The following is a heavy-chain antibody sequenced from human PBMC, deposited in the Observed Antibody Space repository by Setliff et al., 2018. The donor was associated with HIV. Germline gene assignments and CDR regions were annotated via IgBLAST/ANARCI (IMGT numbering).Heavy chain of an antibody. CDR1: AAPIRSHY. J-gene: IGHJ4*02. Sequence: SETLSLTCTVSAAPIRSHYWSWIRQSPGKGLEWIGYIYNSGYSNSKPSLKSRVTISLDRSKTQFSLKLSSVTAADTAVYYCARYFDLLSGHAYWGQGTLVTVSS. CDR3: ARYFDLLSGHAY. D-gene: IGHD3-3*01. V-gene: IGHV4-59*11. CDR2: IYNSGYS.